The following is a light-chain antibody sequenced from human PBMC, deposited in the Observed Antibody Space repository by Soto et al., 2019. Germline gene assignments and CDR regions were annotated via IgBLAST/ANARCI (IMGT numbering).Light chain of an antibody. V-gene: IGLV2-14*01. CDR3: SSYTPISTYV. J-gene: IGLJ1*01. CDR2: DVR. CDR1: SSDVGGYNY. Sequence: QSLLTQPASVSGSPGQSITISCPGTSSDVGGYNYVSWYQQHPGKAPKLMIYDVRNRPSGVSNRFSGSKSVNPASLTLSGPQAEDEADYYCSSYTPISTYVFEPGTKVTVL.